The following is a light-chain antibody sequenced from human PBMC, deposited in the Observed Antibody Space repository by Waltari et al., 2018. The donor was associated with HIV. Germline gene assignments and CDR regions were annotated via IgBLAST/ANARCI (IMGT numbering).Light chain of an antibody. Sequence: DIQITQSPYSLSASVGDRDTLTCRLSQSMGSYLNWYQQKPGKAPKLLIYAASSLQSGVPSRFSGSGSGTDFTLTISSLQPEDFATYYCQQSYVTPLTFGGGTKVEIK. CDR2: AAS. V-gene: IGKV1-39*01. CDR3: QQSYVTPLT. J-gene: IGKJ4*01. CDR1: QSMGSY.